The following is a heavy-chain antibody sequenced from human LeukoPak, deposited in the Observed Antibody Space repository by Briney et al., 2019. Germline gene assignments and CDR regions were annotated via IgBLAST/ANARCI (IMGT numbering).Heavy chain of an antibody. J-gene: IGHJ3*02. CDR2: INHSGST. CDR3: ARLPLYSGSLDAFDI. Sequence: SETLSLTCAVYGGSFSSYYWSWTRQPPGKGLEWIGEINHSGSTNYNPSLKSRVTISVDTSKNQFSLKLSSVTAADTAVYYCARLPLYSGSLDAFDIWGQGTMVTVSS. V-gene: IGHV4-34*01. D-gene: IGHD1-26*01. CDR1: GGSFSSYY.